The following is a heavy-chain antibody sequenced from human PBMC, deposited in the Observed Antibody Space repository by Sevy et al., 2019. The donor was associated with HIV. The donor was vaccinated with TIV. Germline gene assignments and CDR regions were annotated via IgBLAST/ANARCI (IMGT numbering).Heavy chain of an antibody. CDR2: ISYDGNNK. CDR1: GFTFSSYA. J-gene: IGHJ1*01. Sequence: GGSLRLSCAASGFTFSSYAIHWVRQAPGEGLEWVAVISYDGNNKYYADSVKGRFTVSRDNSKNTLYVQMNSLRAEDTAVYYCAKDHNLWSEGGFLHHWGQGTLVTVSS. V-gene: IGHV3-30*18. CDR3: AKDHNLWSEGGFLHH. D-gene: IGHD3-10*01.